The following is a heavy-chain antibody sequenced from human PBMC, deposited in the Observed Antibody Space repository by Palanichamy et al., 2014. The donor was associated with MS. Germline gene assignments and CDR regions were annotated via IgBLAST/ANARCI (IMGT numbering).Heavy chain of an antibody. V-gene: IGHV3-23*04. D-gene: IGHD7-27*01. Sequence: LVESGGDLVXPGGSLRLTCAGSGFTFSSHAMAWVRQAPGKGLEWVSDSTGSGDSINYADSVKGRFTISRDNSKDTLLLQMNSLRAEDTAIYYCAKSGNWGYWYFDLWGRGTLVTVSS. CDR1: GFTFSSHA. CDR3: AKSGNWGYWYFDL. J-gene: IGHJ2*01. CDR2: STGSGDSI.